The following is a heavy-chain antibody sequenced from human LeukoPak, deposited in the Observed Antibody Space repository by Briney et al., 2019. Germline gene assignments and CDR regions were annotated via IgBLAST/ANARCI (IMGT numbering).Heavy chain of an antibody. CDR3: ARDGGITMIVWFDP. Sequence: SETLSLTCNVSGGSISSSSYYWGWIRQPPGKGLEWIGSIYYSGSTYYNPSLKSRVTISVDTSKNQFSLKLSSVTAADTAVYYCARDGGITMIVWFDPWGQGTLVTVSS. CDR2: IYYSGST. V-gene: IGHV4-39*07. D-gene: IGHD3-22*01. J-gene: IGHJ5*02. CDR1: GGSISSSSYY.